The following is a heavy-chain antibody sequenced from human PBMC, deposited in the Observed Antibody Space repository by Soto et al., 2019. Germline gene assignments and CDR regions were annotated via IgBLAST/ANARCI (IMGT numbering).Heavy chain of an antibody. Sequence: APVKVSCKASGYTFTGHYIHWVRQAPEQGPEWMGEIGPESGATRYAQRFQGRVTMTRDMSITTVYMELNNLSPDDTAVYYCGRGRSGQIVVFYWGQGSPVTVCS. D-gene: IGHD3-22*01. V-gene: IGHV1-2*02. CDR1: GYTFTGHY. J-gene: IGHJ4*02. CDR2: IGPESGAT. CDR3: GRGRSGQIVVFY.